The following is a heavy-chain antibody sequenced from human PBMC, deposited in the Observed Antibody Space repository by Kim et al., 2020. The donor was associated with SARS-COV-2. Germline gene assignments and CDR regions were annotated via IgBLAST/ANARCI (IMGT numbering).Heavy chain of an antibody. CDR2: INPSGGST. V-gene: IGHV1-46*01. CDR3: ARDLTTTVTTPGVGYYYGMDV. CDR1: GYTFTNYY. J-gene: IGHJ6*02. Sequence: ASVKVSCKASGYTFTNYYMHWVRQAPGQGLEWMGIINPSGGSTSYAQRFQDRVTMTRDTSTSTVYMELSSLRSEDTAVYYCARDLTTTVTTPGVGYYYGMDVWGQGTTVTVSS. D-gene: IGHD4-17*01.